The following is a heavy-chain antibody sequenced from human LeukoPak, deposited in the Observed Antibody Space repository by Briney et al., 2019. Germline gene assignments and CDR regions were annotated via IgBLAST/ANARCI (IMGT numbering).Heavy chain of an antibody. CDR1: GYTFTGYY. D-gene: IGHD1-26*01. V-gene: IGHV3-30*02. J-gene: IGHJ4*02. CDR2: IRYDGSNK. Sequence: SCKASGYTFTGYYMHWVRQAPGKGLEWVAFIRYDGSNKYYADSVKGRFTISRDNSKNTLYLQMNSLRAEDTAVYYCAKAGVGATLGGYWGQGTLVTVSS. CDR3: AKAGVGATLGGY.